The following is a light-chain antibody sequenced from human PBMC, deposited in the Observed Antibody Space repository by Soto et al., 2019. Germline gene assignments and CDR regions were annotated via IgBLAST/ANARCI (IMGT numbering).Light chain of an antibody. CDR2: EVT. V-gene: IGLV2-8*01. J-gene: IGLJ1*01. Sequence: QSVLAQPPSASGSPGQSVTISCTGTSSDIGAYNYVSWYQRHPGKVPKLIIHEVTKRPSGVPDRFSASKSGNTASLTVSGLQAEDEADYYCSSHGGANNFYVFGTGTKVTVL. CDR1: SSDIGAYNY. CDR3: SSHGGANNFYV.